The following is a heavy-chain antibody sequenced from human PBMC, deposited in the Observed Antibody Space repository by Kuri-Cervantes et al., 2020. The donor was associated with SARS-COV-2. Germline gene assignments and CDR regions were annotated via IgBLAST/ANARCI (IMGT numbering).Heavy chain of an antibody. J-gene: IGHJ6*01. Sequence: CSVSGGYIIDYYLSGIRQPPGKGLEWIGYSSYSGSADYNPSLKSRVTISVDRSKNQFSLWLNSVTAADTAVYYCARDPEVVAANPGTAMANYYYYYGMDVWAQGNTV. CDR2: SSYSGSA. V-gene: IGHV4-59*13. D-gene: IGHD2-15*01. CDR3: ARDPEVVAANPGTAMANYYYYYGMDV. CDR1: GGYIIDYY.